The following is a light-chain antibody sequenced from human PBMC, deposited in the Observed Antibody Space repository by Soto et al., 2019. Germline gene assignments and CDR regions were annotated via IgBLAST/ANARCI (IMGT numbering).Light chain of an antibody. CDR1: SSNIGRYY. CDR2: RDN. Sequence: QPVLTQPPSASGTPGQTVTISCSGSSSNIGRYYVYWYQHLPGTAPTLFIYRDNQRPSGVPDRFSGSKSGTSASLAISGLRSEDEADYYCAAWDDSLSGPVFGGGTKLTVL. CDR3: AAWDDSLSGPV. J-gene: IGLJ2*01. V-gene: IGLV1-47*01.